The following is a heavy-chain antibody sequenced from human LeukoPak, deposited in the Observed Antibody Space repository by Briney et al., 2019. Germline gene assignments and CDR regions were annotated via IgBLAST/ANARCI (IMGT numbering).Heavy chain of an antibody. CDR2: ISWNSDRI. CDR3: AKGGGSGYGYILDY. D-gene: IGHD5-12*01. CDR1: SSGGYY. J-gene: IGHJ4*02. V-gene: IGHV3-9*01. Sequence: SSGGYYWSWIRQPPGKGLEWVSGISWNSDRIDYADSVKGRFTISRDNAKNSLNLQMSSLRPEDTALYYCAKGGGSGYGYILDYWGQGTLVTVSS.